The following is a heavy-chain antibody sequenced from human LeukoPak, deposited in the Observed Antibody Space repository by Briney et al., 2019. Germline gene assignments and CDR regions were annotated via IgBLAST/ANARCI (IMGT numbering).Heavy chain of an antibody. CDR2: ISYDGSNK. D-gene: IGHD3-10*01. CDR1: GFTFSSYA. CDR3: AREGYYGSGSPPSLYFDY. V-gene: IGHV3-30-3*01. J-gene: IGHJ4*02. Sequence: GGSLRLSCAASGFTFSSYAMHWVRQAPGKGLEWVAVISYDGSNKYYADSVKGRFTISRDNSKNTLYLQMNSLRPEDTAIYYCAREGYYGSGSPPSLYFDYWGQGTLVTVSS.